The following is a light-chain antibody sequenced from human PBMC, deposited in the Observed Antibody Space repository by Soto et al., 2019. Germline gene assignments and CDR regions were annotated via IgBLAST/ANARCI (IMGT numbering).Light chain of an antibody. V-gene: IGKV1-33*01. Sequence: DIQMTQSPSSLSASVGDRVTITCQASQAIGQDLNWYQQKPGKAPKLLMYATSNLETGVPSRFSGSGTQTSFTLAISSLQPEDLATYYCQQYYSLPYTFGQGPKLEI. CDR3: QQYYSLPYT. CDR2: ATS. CDR1: QAIGQD. J-gene: IGKJ2*01.